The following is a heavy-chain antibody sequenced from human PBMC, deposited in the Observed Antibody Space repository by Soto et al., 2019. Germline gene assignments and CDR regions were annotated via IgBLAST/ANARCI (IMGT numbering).Heavy chain of an antibody. V-gene: IGHV5-51*01. D-gene: IGHD5-18*01. CDR3: ARILITHTAMVTTGYYYGMDV. CDR1: GYSFTSYW. Sequence: GESLKISCKGSGYSFTSYWIGWVRQMPGKGLEWMGIIYPGDSDTRYSPSFQGQVTISADKSISTAYLQWSSLKASDTAMYYCARILITHTAMVTTGYYYGMDVWGQGTTVTVSS. CDR2: IYPGDSDT. J-gene: IGHJ6*02.